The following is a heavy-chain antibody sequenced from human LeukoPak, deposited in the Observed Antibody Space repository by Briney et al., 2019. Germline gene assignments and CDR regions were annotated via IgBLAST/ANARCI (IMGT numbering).Heavy chain of an antibody. D-gene: IGHD1-1*01. CDR1: GFRFDDHA. J-gene: IGHJ5*02. V-gene: IGHV3-20*04. CDR3: ARDSGNNWDANYFDA. CDR2: INWNAGTT. Sequence: GGSLRLSCAASGFRFDDHAMSWVRQAPGKGLEWVAGINWNAGTTGYRGSVKGRFTISRGNAKNSLYLQMNSLRAEDTALYYCARDSGNNWDANYFDAWGQGTLVTVSS.